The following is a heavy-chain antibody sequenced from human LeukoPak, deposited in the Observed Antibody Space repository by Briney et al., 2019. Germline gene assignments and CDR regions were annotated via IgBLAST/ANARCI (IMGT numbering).Heavy chain of an antibody. J-gene: IGHJ5*02. Sequence: SETLSLTCTVSGGSIRNYYWSWIRQPPGKGLEWIGYIYYSGSTNYNPSLKSRVTISVDTSKNQFSLKLSSVTAADTAVYYCARIRVSGRSEWFDPWGQGTLVTVSS. CDR1: GGSIRNYY. CDR3: ARIRVSGRSEWFDP. V-gene: IGHV4-59*01. D-gene: IGHD3-10*01. CDR2: IYYSGST.